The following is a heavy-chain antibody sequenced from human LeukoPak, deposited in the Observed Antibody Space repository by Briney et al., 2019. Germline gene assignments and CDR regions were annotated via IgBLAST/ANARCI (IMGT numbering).Heavy chain of an antibody. D-gene: IGHD6-13*01. CDR3: ARDRVPFYSSTFKDYYLQYGLDV. Sequence: ASVKVSCKASGYTFTSYGISWARQAPGQGLEWMGWINPKNGGTSYAQRFQGRVSLTRDTSISTAYMEVSRLRSDDTALYFCARDRVPFYSSTFKDYYLQYGLDVWGQGTTVAVSS. V-gene: IGHV1-2*02. J-gene: IGHJ6*02. CDR2: INPKNGGT. CDR1: GYTFTSYG.